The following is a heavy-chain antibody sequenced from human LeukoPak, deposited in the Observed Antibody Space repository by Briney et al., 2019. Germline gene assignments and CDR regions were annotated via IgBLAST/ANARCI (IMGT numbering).Heavy chain of an antibody. CDR1: GVSISSSNW. CDR2: IYHSGST. J-gene: IGHJ4*02. CDR3: ARLLWFGDVYFDY. V-gene: IGHV4-4*02. Sequence: SGTLCLTCAVSGVSISSSNWWSWVRQPPGKGLEWIGEIYHSGSTNYNPSLKSRVTISVDKSKNQFSLKLSSVTAADTAVYYCARLLWFGDVYFDYWGQGTLVTVSS. D-gene: IGHD3-10*01.